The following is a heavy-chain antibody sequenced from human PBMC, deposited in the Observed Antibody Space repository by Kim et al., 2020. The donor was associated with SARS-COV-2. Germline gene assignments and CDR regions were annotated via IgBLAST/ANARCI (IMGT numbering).Heavy chain of an antibody. Sequence: PSFQGQVTISADKSISTAYLQWSSLKASDTAMYYCARHELGITMVRGADYWGQGTLVTVSS. J-gene: IGHJ4*02. V-gene: IGHV5-51*01. CDR3: ARHELGITMVRGADY. D-gene: IGHD3-10*01.